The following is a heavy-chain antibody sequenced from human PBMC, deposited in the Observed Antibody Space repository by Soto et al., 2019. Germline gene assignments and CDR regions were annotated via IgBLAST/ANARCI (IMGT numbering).Heavy chain of an antibody. V-gene: IGHV4-39*01. D-gene: IGHD2-15*01. CDR3: ARHNRYGSGCSCYGRFDP. Sequence: PSETLSLTCTVSGGSISSSSYYWGWIRQPPGKGLEWIGSIYYSGSTYYNPSLKSRGTISVDTSKNQFFLKLSSVTAADTAVYYCARHNRYGSGCSCYGRFDPWRKGTLVTVSS. J-gene: IGHJ5*02. CDR2: IYYSGST. CDR1: GGSISSSSYY.